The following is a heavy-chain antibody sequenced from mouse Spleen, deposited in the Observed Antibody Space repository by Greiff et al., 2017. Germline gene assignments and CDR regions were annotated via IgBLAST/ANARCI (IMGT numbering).Heavy chain of an antibody. CDR2: IWSGGST. Sequence: QVQLQQSGPGLVQPSQSLSITCTVSGFSLTSYGVHWVRQSPGKGLEWLGVIWSGGSTDYNAAFISRLSISKDNSKSQVFFKMNSLQADDTAIYYCARKDYRYDGPYAMDYWGQGTSVTVSS. D-gene: IGHD2-14*01. J-gene: IGHJ4*01. CDR1: GFSLTSYG. V-gene: IGHV2-2*01. CDR3: ARKDYRYDGPYAMDY.